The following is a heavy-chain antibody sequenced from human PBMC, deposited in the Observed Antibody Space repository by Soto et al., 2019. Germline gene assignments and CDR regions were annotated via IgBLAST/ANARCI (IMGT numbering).Heavy chain of an antibody. CDR3: GRLEVGTDYNYAMDT. V-gene: IGHV4-59*01. D-gene: IGHD5-18*01. J-gene: IGHJ6*02. CDR2: MYYSGRS. CDR1: GGSISSDY. Sequence: SGTLSPTCTASGGSISSDYWSWIRQPPAKGLEWIWHMYYSGRSNYSPSLQSRVYIAGDTSKNQTYLKLSPVSAADTAVYYCGRLEVGTDYNYAMDTWGQGTTVTVSS.